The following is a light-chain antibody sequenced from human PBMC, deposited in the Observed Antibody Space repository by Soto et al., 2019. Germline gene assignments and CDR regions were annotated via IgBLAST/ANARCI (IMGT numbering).Light chain of an antibody. CDR2: DTS. Sequence: IPLTQSPAILSLSPGERATLSCPASQSVDTYIAWYQQRPGQPPRLLIHDTSHRASGVPARFRGSGSGTDFTLTITSLEPEDFGVYFCQQRRNWVSFGPGTRL. CDR1: QSVDTY. J-gene: IGKJ3*01. CDR3: QQRRNWVS. V-gene: IGKV3-11*01.